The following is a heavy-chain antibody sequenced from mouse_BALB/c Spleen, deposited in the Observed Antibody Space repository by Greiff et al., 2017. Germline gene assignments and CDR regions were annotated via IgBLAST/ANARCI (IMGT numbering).Heavy chain of an antibody. CDR2: ISYDGSN. V-gene: IGHV3-6*02. D-gene: IGHD2-2*01. J-gene: IGHJ3*01. CDR3: ASSGLRRRGLAY. Sequence: EVKVEESGPGLVKPSQSLSLTCSVTGYSITSGYYWNWIRQFPGNKLEWMGYISYDGSNNYNPSLKNRISITRDTSKNQFFLKLNSVTTEDTATYYCASSGLRRRGLAYWGQGTLVTVSA. CDR1: GYSITSGYY.